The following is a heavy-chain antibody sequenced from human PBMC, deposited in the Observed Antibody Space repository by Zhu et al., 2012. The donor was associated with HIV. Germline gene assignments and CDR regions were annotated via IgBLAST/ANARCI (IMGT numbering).Heavy chain of an antibody. CDR3: ASYRLGNYYDSSGYFDY. J-gene: IGHJ4*02. Sequence: QVQLQESGPGLVKPSETLSLTCAVSGYSISSGYYWGWIRQPPGKGLEWIGSIYHSGSTYYNPSLKSRVTISVDASKNQFSLKLSSVTAADTAVYYCASYRLGNYYDSSGYFDYWGQGTLVTVSS. V-gene: IGHV4-38-2*01. CDR2: IYHSGST. D-gene: IGHD3-22*01. CDR1: GYSISSGYY.